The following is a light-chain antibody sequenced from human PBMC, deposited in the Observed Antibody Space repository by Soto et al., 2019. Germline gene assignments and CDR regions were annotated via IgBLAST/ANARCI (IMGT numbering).Light chain of an antibody. Sequence: QSVLTQPASVSGSPGQSITISCTGTSSDVGGYNYVSWYQQHPGKAPKLMIYDVSGRPSGVSNRFSGSKSGNTASLTISGLQAEDEADYYCSSYPSSSTLVFGGGTKLTVL. CDR3: SSYPSSSTLV. V-gene: IGLV2-14*03. J-gene: IGLJ2*01. CDR1: SSDVGGYNY. CDR2: DVS.